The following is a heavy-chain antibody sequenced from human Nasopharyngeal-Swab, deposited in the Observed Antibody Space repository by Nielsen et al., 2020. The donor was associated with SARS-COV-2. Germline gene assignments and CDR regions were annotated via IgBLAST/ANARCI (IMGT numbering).Heavy chain of an antibody. V-gene: IGHV3-21*01. J-gene: IGHJ6*02. D-gene: IGHD4-11*01. CDR2: ISSSGTYI. CDR3: ARDPDYSNHYGMDV. Sequence: GESLKISCAASGFTFSSYTMNWVRQAPGKGLEWVSSISSSGTYIHYADSVKGRFTISRDNAKNSLYLQMNSLRAEDTAVYYCARDPDYSNHYGMDVWGQGTTVTVSS. CDR1: GFTFSSYT.